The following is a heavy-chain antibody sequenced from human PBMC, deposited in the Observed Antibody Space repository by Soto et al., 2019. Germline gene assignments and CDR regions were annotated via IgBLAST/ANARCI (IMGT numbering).Heavy chain of an antibody. V-gene: IGHV3-53*05. J-gene: IGHJ4*01. CDR2: IYSGGSI. D-gene: IGHD3-3*01. CDR1: GFTVSSNY. Sequence: GGSLRLSCAASGFTVSSNYMSWVRQAPGKGLEWVSVIYSGGSIGYADSVKGRFTISRDNAQNCLYLQMNSLTPEDTALYYCAKEGRRFLEWSDPYYFDYWGQGALVTVSS. CDR3: AKEGRRFLEWSDPYYFDY.